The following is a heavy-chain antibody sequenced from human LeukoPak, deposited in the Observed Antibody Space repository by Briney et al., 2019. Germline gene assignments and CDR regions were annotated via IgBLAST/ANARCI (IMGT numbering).Heavy chain of an antibody. CDR3: ARAPAMIVHPSVVNAFDI. D-gene: IGHD3-22*01. CDR2: IRYDGSNK. V-gene: IGHV3-30*02. CDR1: GFTFSSYG. Sequence: PGGFLRLSCAASGFTFSSYGMHWVRQAPGKGLEWVAFIRYDGSNKYYADSVKGRFTISRDNSKNTLYLQMNSLRAEDTAVYYCARAPAMIVHPSVVNAFDIWGQGTMVTVSS. J-gene: IGHJ3*02.